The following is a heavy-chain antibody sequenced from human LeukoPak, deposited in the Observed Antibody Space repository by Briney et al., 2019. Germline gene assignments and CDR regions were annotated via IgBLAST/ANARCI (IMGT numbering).Heavy chain of an antibody. D-gene: IGHD2-15*01. CDR2: ISYDGSNK. Sequence: GGSLRLSCAASGFPFSSYAMHWVRQAPGKGLEWVAVISYDGSNKYYADSVKGRFTISRDNSKNTLYLQMNSLRAEDTAVYYCARELYCSGGSCYGLDYWGQGTLVTVSS. V-gene: IGHV3-30-3*01. CDR3: ARELYCSGGSCYGLDY. J-gene: IGHJ4*02. CDR1: GFPFSSYA.